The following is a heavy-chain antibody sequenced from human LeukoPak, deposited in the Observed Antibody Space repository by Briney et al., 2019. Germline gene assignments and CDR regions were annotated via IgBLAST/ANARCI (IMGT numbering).Heavy chain of an antibody. D-gene: IGHD6-6*01. CDR3: ARGRIAARPGYFDY. Sequence: SETLSLTCTVSGGSISSYYWSWIRQPAGKGLEWIGRIYTSGSTNYNPSLKSRVTMSVDTSKNQFSLKLSSVTAADTAVYYCARGRIAARPGYFDYWGQGTLVTVSS. V-gene: IGHV4-4*07. CDR2: IYTSGST. CDR1: GGSISSYY. J-gene: IGHJ4*02.